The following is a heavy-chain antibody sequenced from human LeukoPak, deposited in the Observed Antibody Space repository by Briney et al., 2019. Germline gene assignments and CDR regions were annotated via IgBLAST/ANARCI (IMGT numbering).Heavy chain of an antibody. CDR2: ISYDGSNE. D-gene: IGHD1-26*01. J-gene: IGHJ4*02. Sequence: GGSLRLSCAASGFTFSSYVMHWVRQAPGKGLEWVAIISYDGSNEYYADSVKGRFTISRDNSKNTLYLQMNGLRSEDTAVYYCVKEGFGNYYSAYFDYWGQGTLVTVSS. V-gene: IGHV3-30*04. CDR3: VKEGFGNYYSAYFDY. CDR1: GFTFSSYV.